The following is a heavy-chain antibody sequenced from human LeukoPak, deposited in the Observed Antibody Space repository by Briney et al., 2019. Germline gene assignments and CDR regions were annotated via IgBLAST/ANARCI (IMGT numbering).Heavy chain of an antibody. V-gene: IGHV3-30*18. Sequence: GRSLRLSCAASGFTFSSYGMHWVRQAPGKGLEWVAVISYDGSNKYYADSVKGRFTISRDNSKNTLYLQMNSLRAEDTAVYYCAKDSTVAAGDSYGMDVWGQGTTVTVSS. CDR3: AKDSTVAAGDSYGMDV. D-gene: IGHD6-13*01. CDR1: GFTFSSYG. J-gene: IGHJ6*02. CDR2: ISYDGSNK.